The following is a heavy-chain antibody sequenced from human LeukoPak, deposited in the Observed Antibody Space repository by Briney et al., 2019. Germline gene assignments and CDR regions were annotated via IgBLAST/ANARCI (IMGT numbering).Heavy chain of an antibody. J-gene: IGHJ4*02. CDR1: GFTFSSYA. CDR2: ISGSGGST. V-gene: IGHV3-23*01. D-gene: IGHD6-19*01. CDR3: AKNPSSGWYGGVGY. Sequence: GGSLRLSCAASGFTFSSYAMSWVRQAPGKGLEWVSAISGSGGSTYYADSVKGRFTISRGNSKNTLYLQMNSLRAEDTAVYYCAKNPSSGWYGGVGYWGQGTLVTVSS.